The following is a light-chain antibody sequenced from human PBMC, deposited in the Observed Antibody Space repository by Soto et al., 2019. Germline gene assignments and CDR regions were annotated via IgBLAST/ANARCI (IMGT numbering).Light chain of an antibody. CDR2: DAS. CDR3: QQRSNWLRT. V-gene: IGKV3-11*01. CDR1: QSVSSY. Sequence: EIVLTQSPATLSLSPGERATLSCRASQSVSSYLAWHQQKPGQAPRLLIYDASNRATGIPARFSGSGSGTDFTLTISSLEPEDFAVYYCQQRSNWLRTFGGGTKVEIK. J-gene: IGKJ4*01.